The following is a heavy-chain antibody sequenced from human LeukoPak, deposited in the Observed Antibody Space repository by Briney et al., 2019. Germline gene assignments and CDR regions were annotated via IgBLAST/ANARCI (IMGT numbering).Heavy chain of an antibody. CDR2: IWYDGTYK. J-gene: IGHJ4*02. V-gene: IGHV3-33*01. D-gene: IGHD6-13*01. CDR3: ARDRAVGNYFDY. Sequence: GGSLRLSCAASGFTFSTYGMHWVRQAPGKGREWVALIWYDGTYKYYVDSVKGRFTISRDNSKNTLYLQMNSLRAEDTAVYYCARDRAVGNYFDYWGQGTLVTVSS. CDR1: GFTFSTYG.